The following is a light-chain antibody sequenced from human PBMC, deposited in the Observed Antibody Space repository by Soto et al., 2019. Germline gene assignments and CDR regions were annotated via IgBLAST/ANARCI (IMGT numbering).Light chain of an antibody. CDR3: QQYDHLPIT. V-gene: IGKV1-33*01. CDR2: NAS. CDR1: QDISNY. Sequence: DIQMTQSPSSLSASVGDRVTITCQASQDISNYLNWYQQKPGKAPKLLIYNASNLETGVPSRFSGSGSGTDFTFTISSLHTEEIAKYYCQQYDHLPITFGQGTRLEIK. J-gene: IGKJ5*01.